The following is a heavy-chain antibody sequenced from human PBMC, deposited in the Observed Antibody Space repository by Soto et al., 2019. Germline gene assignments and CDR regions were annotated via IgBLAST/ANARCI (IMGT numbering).Heavy chain of an antibody. Sequence: VESLMISCKGSGYIFTSYWIGWVRQMPGKGLKSMGIIYPGDSDTRYSPSFQGQVTISADKSISTAYLQWSSLKASDTAMYYCARYYISGWYKKIYYYYGMDVWGEGTTVTVSS. J-gene: IGHJ6*04. CDR3: ARYYISGWYKKIYYYYGMDV. V-gene: IGHV5-51*01. D-gene: IGHD6-19*01. CDR1: GYIFTSYW. CDR2: IYPGDSDT.